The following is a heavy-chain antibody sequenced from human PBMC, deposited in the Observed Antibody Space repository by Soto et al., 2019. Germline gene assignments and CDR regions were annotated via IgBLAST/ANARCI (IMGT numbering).Heavy chain of an antibody. CDR1: GFIFSRYF. V-gene: IGHV3-30-3*01. J-gene: IGHJ5*02. CDR2: ISDDGTTK. CDR3: TRADLTVTLSVFDP. Sequence: QVQLVESGGGVVQPGRSLRLSCAASGFIFSRYFMHWVRQAPGKGLEWVALISDDGTTKYYAHSVTGRFTISRDNSKNTLYLQMNSLSADDTAVYYCTRADLTVTLSVFDPWGQGTLVTVSS. D-gene: IGHD4-17*01.